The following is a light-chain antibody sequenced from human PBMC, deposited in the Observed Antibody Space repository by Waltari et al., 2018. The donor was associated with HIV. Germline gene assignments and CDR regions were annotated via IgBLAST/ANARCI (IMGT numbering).Light chain of an antibody. J-gene: IGLJ3*02. CDR1: SNDVGNYNL. Sequence: QSALTQPASVSGSPGQSITISCTGPSNDVGNYNLVSWYQQHPGTAPKLMIYEASKRPSGVSNRFSGSKSGNTASLTISGLQAEDEADYYCCSYAGSSTWVFGGGTKLTVL. CDR3: CSYAGSSTWV. V-gene: IGLV2-23*01. CDR2: EAS.